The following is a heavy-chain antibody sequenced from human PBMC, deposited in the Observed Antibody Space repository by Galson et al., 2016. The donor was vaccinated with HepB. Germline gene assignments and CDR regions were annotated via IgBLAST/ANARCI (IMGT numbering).Heavy chain of an antibody. CDR2: IRGSGGGI. CDR3: AKERGSGLTMVRGVLDPFDI. V-gene: IGHV3-23*01. Sequence: SLRLSCAGSGFIFSTYAMNWVRQAPGKGLEWVSSIRGSGGGIDYADSVKGRFTISRDNSKNTFYLQMSSLRAEDTAVYYCAKERGSGLTMVRGVLDPFDIWGQGTLVTVSS. D-gene: IGHD3-10*01. J-gene: IGHJ3*02. CDR1: GFIFSTYA.